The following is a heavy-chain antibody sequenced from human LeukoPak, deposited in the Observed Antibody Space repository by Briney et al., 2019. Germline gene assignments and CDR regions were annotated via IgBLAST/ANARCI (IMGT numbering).Heavy chain of an antibody. CDR2: ISGSDDIT. CDR3: AKDMWLYGDPRWTVPDT. V-gene: IGHV3-23*01. CDR1: GFTFSSHA. D-gene: IGHD2-21*02. Sequence: GGSLRLSCAASGFTFSSHAMTWVRQAPGKGLEWVSVISGSDDITEYADSVKGRFTISRDNSKNTLYLQMNRLRAEDTAIYYCAKDMWLYGDPRWTVPDTWGQGTMVTVTS. J-gene: IGHJ3*02.